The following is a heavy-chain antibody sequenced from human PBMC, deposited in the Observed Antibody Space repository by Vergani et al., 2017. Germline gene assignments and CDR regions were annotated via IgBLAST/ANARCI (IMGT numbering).Heavy chain of an antibody. V-gene: IGHV3-21*01. J-gene: IGHJ4*02. CDR2: ISSSSSYI. CDR3: SRAPTFDSTIQVFDY. CDR1: GFTFSSYG. Sequence: VQLVESGGGVVQPGRSLRLSCAASGFTFSSYGMHWVRQAPGKGLEWVSSISSSSSYIYYAGSVKGRFTISRDNAKNSLYLQMNSRRTEDTAVYYCSRAPTFDSTIQVFDYWGQGTLVTVSS. D-gene: IGHD2/OR15-2a*01.